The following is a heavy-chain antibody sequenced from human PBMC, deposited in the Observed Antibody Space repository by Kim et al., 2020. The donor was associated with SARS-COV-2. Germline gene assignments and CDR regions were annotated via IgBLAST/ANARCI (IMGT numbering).Heavy chain of an antibody. V-gene: IGHV3-23*01. Sequence: YADTVRGRFDISSDNHKKTLYIQMNRLRGEDTAVYYCAKDHYTSAIGDYWGQGTLVAVSS. D-gene: IGHD6-19*01. J-gene: IGHJ4*02. CDR3: AKDHYTSAIGDY.